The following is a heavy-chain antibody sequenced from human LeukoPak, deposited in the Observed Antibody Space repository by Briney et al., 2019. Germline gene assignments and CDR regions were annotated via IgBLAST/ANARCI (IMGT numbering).Heavy chain of an antibody. Sequence: PGRSLRLSCAASEFTFSSYGMQWFRQAPDKGLEWVAAISNDGSNKYYADSVKGRFTISRDNSKNTLYLQMNSLRAEDTAVYYCAKVDKVATIDAGRLVDYWGQGTLVTVSS. J-gene: IGHJ4*02. CDR2: ISNDGSNK. V-gene: IGHV3-30*18. CDR1: EFTFSSYG. CDR3: AKVDKVATIDAGRLVDY. D-gene: IGHD5-12*01.